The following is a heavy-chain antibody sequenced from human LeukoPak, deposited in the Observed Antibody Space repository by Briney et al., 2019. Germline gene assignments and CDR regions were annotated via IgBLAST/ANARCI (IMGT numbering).Heavy chain of an antibody. D-gene: IGHD1-26*01. J-gene: IGHJ4*02. CDR2: IYYSGST. Sequence: SETLSLTCTVSGGSISSSSYYWGWIRQPPGKGLEWIGSIYYSGSTYYNPSLKSRVTISVDTSKNQFSLKLSSVTAADTAVFYCARHVDRWELLGLDYWGQGTLVTVSS. V-gene: IGHV4-39*01. CDR1: GGSISSSSYY. CDR3: ARHVDRWELLGLDY.